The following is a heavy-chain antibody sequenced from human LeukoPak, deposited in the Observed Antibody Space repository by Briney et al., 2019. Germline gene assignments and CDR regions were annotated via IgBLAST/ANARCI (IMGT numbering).Heavy chain of an antibody. V-gene: IGHV1-69*05. J-gene: IGHJ4*02. CDR1: GGTFSSYA. D-gene: IGHD4-17*01. CDR3: ARDTGITTVTLFDY. CDR2: IIPIFGTA. Sequence: ASVKVSCKASGGTFSSYAISWVRQAPGQGLEWMGGIIPIFGTANYAQKFQGRVTITTDESTSTAYMELSSLRSEDTAVYYCARDTGITTVTLFDYWGQGTLVTVSS.